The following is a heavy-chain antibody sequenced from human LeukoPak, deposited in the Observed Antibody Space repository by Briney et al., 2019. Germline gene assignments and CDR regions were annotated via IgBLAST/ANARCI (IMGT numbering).Heavy chain of an antibody. Sequence: SETLSLTCTVSGGSISSSSYYWGWIRQPPGKGLEGIGSIYYSGSTYYNPSLNSRVTVSVDTSQSQFSLKLSSVTAADTAVYYCARQGSGLFRWYPNWFDPWGQGTLVTVSS. J-gene: IGHJ5*02. CDR2: IYYSGST. V-gene: IGHV4-39*01. CDR1: GGSISSSSYY. CDR3: ARQGSGLFRWYPNWFDP. D-gene: IGHD6-13*01.